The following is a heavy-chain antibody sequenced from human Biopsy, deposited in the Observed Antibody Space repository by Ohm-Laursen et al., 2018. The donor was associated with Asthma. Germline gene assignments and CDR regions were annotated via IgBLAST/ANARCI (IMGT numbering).Heavy chain of an antibody. D-gene: IGHD2/OR15-2a*01. J-gene: IGHJ4*02. CDR2: ISESGSTR. V-gene: IGHV3-48*02. Sequence: SLRLSCAASGFTFSSYGMNWVRQAPGKGLEWVSFISESGSTRYNADSEKGRFTISRDNAKNSLYLQMNSLRDEDTAVYYCARDRGYFLAHWGQGTLVTVSS. CDR3: ARDRGYFLAH. CDR1: GFTFSSYG.